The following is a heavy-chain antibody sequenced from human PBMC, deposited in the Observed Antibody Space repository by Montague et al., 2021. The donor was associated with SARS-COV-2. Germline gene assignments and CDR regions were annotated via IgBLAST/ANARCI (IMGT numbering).Heavy chain of an antibody. Sequence: SETLSPTCTVSGDSISSSSYNWGWIRQPPGKGLEWIGSVHYSGRPYYNPSLKSRVTIYVDTSKNQLSLKLSSVTAADTAVYYCTRHVHMTWPEPSPGFDYWGQGTLVTDSS. D-gene: IGHD1-1*01. J-gene: IGHJ4*02. V-gene: IGHV4-39*01. CDR1: GDSISSSSYN. CDR2: VHYSGRP. CDR3: TRHVHMTWPEPSPGFDY.